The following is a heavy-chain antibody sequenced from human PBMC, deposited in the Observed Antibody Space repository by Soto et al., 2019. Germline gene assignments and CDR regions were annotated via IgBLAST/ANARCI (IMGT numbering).Heavy chain of an antibody. CDR1: GGSFSGYY. CDR3: ARVGFWSGYYTAKGGLDY. D-gene: IGHD3-3*01. J-gene: IGHJ4*02. Sequence: PSETLSLTCAVYGGSFSGYYWSWIRQPPGKGLEWIGEINHSGSTNYNPSLKSRVTISVDTSKNQFSLKLSSVTAADTAVYYCARVGFWSGYYTAKGGLDYWGQGTLVTVSS. CDR2: INHSGST. V-gene: IGHV4-34*01.